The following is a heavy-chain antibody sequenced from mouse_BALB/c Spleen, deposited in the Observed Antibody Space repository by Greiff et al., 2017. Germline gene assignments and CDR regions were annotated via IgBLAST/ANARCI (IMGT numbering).Heavy chain of an antibody. CDR1: GFSLTSYG. J-gene: IGHJ3*01. Sequence: QVQLQQSGPGLVQPSQSLSITCTVSGFSLTSYGVHWVRQSPGKGLEWLGVIWSGGSTDYNAAFISRLSISKDNSKSQVFFKMNSLQANDTAIYYCARRGYGNYDWFAYWGQGTLVTVSA. D-gene: IGHD2-10*02. V-gene: IGHV2-2*02. CDR3: ARRGYGNYDWFAY. CDR2: IWSGGST.